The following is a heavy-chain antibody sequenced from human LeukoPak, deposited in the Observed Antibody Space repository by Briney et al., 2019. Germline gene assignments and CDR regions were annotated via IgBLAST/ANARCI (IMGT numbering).Heavy chain of an antibody. CDR3: VKGFTYSRDVFGY. V-gene: IGHV3-64D*06. CDR1: GFTFRSYA. D-gene: IGHD3-16*01. Sequence: GGSLRLSCSASGFTFRSYAMHWVRQAPGKGLQYVSAISSDGGGTYYADSVKGRFTISRDNSKNTLSLEMTSLRVEGTAVYYCVKGFTYSRDVFGYWGQGTLVTVSS. CDR2: ISSDGGGT. J-gene: IGHJ4*02.